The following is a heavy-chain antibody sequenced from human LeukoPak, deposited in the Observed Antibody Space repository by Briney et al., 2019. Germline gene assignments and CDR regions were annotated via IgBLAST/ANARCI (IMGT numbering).Heavy chain of an antibody. V-gene: IGHV3-21*01. CDR1: GFTFSDYS. CDR3: ASASSHRTAAGGDY. CDR2: ISSSSTYI. Sequence: PGRSLRLSCAASGFTFSDYSMNWVRQAPGKGLEWVSSISSSSTYIYYADSVEGRFTISRDNAKNSLYLQMDSLRPEDTAVYYCASASSHRTAAGGDYWGQGTLVTVST. J-gene: IGHJ4*02. D-gene: IGHD6-13*01.